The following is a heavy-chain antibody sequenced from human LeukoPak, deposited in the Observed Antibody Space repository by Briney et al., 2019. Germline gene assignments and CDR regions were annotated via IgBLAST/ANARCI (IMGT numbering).Heavy chain of an antibody. CDR2: IYSGGAI. D-gene: IGHD1-14*01. V-gene: IGHV3-53*01. CDR3: ARRPGN. CDR1: GGAVGINY. Sequence: GGSLRLSCVDPGGAVGINYMSWVRQAPGKGLEWVSLIYSGGAIRYADSVKGRFTISRDSSKNTLFLQMNDLTVEDTARYYCARRPGNWGQGILVTVSS. J-gene: IGHJ4*02.